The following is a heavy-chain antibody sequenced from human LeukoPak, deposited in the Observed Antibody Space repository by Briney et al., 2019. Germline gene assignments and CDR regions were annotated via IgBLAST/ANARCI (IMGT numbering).Heavy chain of an antibody. CDR3: ARDPSNTIGRFPYFDY. D-gene: IGHD2-2*01. V-gene: IGHV1-46*01. CDR1: GYTFTRYY. Sequence: ASVKVSCKASGYTFTRYYMHWVRQAPGQGLEWMGVINPSGGSTRYAQSFQGRDTLTRDTSTSTFYMGLSSLRSEDTAVYYCARDPSNTIGRFPYFDYWGQGTLVTVSS. CDR2: INPSGGST. J-gene: IGHJ4*02.